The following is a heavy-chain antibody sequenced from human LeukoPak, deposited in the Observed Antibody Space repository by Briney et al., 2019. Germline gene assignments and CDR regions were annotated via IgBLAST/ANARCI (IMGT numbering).Heavy chain of an antibody. CDR2: IYYSGST. J-gene: IGHJ3*02. CDR1: GGSISSSSYY. D-gene: IGHD6-6*01. Sequence: PSETLSLTCTVSGGSISSSSYYWGWIRQPPGKGLEWIGSIYYSGSTYYNPSLKSRVTISVDTSKNQFSLKLSSVTAADTAVYYCAREAEGYSSSSRAFDIWGQGTMVTVSS. V-gene: IGHV4-39*07. CDR3: AREAEGYSSSSRAFDI.